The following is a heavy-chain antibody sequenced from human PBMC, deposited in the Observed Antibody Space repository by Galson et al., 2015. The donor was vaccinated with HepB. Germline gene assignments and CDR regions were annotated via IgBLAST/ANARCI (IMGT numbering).Heavy chain of an antibody. CDR1: GFTFSTYA. CDR2: ISGSGGTT. D-gene: IGHD3-16*01. V-gene: IGHV3-23*01. J-gene: IGHJ4*02. Sequence: SLRLSCAASGFTFSTYAMSWVRQVPGKGLEWVSAISGSGGTTYYADSVKGRFTISRDNSKNTLHLQVNSLRAEDTAFYYCARGGRGSRNYFDYWGQGILVTLSS. CDR3: ARGGRGSRNYFDY.